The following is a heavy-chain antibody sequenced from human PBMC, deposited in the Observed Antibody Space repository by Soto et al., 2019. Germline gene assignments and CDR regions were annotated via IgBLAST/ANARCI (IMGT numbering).Heavy chain of an antibody. CDR2: IRNDGSNE. CDR1: GFTFSNYG. D-gene: IGHD3-16*01. Sequence: GGSLRLSCAASGFTFSNYGMHWVRQAPGKGLEWVAVIRNDGSNEYYADSVKGRFTISRDNPKHTLYLQMSSLRAEDTAVYYCAKGPAGGDTHRSADYWGQGSLVTVSS. CDR3: AKGPAGGDTHRSADY. V-gene: IGHV3-30*18. J-gene: IGHJ4*02.